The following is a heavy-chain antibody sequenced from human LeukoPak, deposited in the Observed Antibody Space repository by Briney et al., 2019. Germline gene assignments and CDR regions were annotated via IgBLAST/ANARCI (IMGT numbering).Heavy chain of an antibody. CDR3: ATPVRQWLNPFDY. V-gene: IGHV1-69*04. J-gene: IGHJ4*02. Sequence: SVKVSCKASGGTFSSYAISWVRQAPGQGLEWMGRIIPILGIANYAQKFQGRVTMTEDTSTDTAYMELSSLRSEDTAVYYCATPVRQWLNPFDYWGQGTLVTVSS. CDR2: IIPILGIA. D-gene: IGHD6-19*01. CDR1: GGTFSSYA.